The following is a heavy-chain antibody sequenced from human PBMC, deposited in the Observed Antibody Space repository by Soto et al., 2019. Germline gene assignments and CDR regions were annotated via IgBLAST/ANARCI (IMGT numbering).Heavy chain of an antibody. CDR2: ISGSGGYT. V-gene: IGHV3-23*01. CDR3: AKGRLAALFDP. J-gene: IGHJ5*02. Sequence: EVQLLESGGGLVQPGGSLRLSCAASGFTFSSYAMSWVRQDPGKGLEWVSAISGSGGYTYYADSVKGRFTISRDNSKNTRYLQMNSLRAEDTAVYYCAKGRLAALFDPWGQGTLVTVSS. CDR1: GFTFSSYA.